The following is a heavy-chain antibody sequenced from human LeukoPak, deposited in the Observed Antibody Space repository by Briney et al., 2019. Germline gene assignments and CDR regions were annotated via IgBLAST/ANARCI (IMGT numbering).Heavy chain of an antibody. D-gene: IGHD3-3*01. CDR1: GFTLDDYG. J-gene: IGHJ3*01. V-gene: IGHV3-20*04. CDR2: INWNGGST. CDR3: ARDGGTYYHFWSGYRP. Sequence: GGSLRLSCAASGFTLDDYGMSWVRQAPGKGLEWVSGINWNGGSTGYADSVKGRFTISRDNAKNSVYLPMNSLRAEDTALYYCARDGGTYYHFWSGYRPWGQGTMVTVSS.